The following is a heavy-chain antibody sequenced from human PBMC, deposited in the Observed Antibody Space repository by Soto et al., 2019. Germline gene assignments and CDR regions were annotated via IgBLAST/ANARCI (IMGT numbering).Heavy chain of an antibody. J-gene: IGHJ6*02. CDR1: GSTFSSYT. CDR2: IIPVLGVT. V-gene: IGHV1-69*02. D-gene: IGHD2-21*02. Sequence: QVQLVQSGAEVRKPGSSVEVSCMASGSTFSSYTVNWVRQAPGQGREWIGRIIPVLGVTHYARRFQGRVTINADRSRKTAYMELTSRTSEDTAVYYCARRRYCGVDCYNKFYYGMDVWGQGTTVTVSS. CDR3: ARRRYCGVDCYNKFYYGMDV.